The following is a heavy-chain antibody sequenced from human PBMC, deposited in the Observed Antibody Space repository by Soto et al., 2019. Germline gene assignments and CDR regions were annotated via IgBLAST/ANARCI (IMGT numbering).Heavy chain of an antibody. Sequence: ASVQVSCKASGYTFTSYGISWVRQAPGQGLEWMGWISAYNGNTNYAQKLQGRVTMTTDTSTSTAYMELRSLRSDDTAVYYCARDQNDYSNYGVVLTGWGQGTLVTVSS. CDR1: GYTFTSYG. J-gene: IGHJ4*02. CDR2: ISAYNGNT. CDR3: ARDQNDYSNYGVVLTG. D-gene: IGHD4-4*01. V-gene: IGHV1-18*01.